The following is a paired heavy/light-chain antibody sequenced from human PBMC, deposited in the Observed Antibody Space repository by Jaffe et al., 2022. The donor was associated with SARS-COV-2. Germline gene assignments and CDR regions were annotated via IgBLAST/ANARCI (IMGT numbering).Light chain of an antibody. V-gene: IGLV1-44*01. CDR1: SSNIGTNT. J-gene: IGLJ3*02. CDR3: ATWDDSLRGWV. Sequence: QSVLTQPPSASGTPGQRVTISCSGSSSNIGTNTVNWYQQLPGTAPKLLIYSNNQRPSGVPGRFSGSKSGTSASLAISGLQSEDEADYHCATWDDSLRGWVFGGGTKVTVL. CDR2: SNN.
Heavy chain of an antibody. V-gene: IGHV4-38-2*02. Sequence: QVQLQESGPGLVKASETLSLTCTVSGYSISSGYYWAWIRQPPGKGLEWIGSIFHSGDTFYNPSLKSRVTISVDTSKNQLSLKLNSVTATDTAVYYCARGPGDYGDNEAWGQGTLVTVSS. D-gene: IGHD4-17*01. J-gene: IGHJ4*02. CDR2: IFHSGDT. CDR3: ARGPGDYGDNEA. CDR1: GYSISSGYY.